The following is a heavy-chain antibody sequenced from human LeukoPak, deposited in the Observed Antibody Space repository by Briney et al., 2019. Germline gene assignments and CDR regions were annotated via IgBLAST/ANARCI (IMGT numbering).Heavy chain of an antibody. D-gene: IGHD3-10*01. CDR3: ASGYYGSGSYFNHDY. V-gene: IGHV1-3*01. CDR1: GYTFTSYA. J-gene: IGHJ4*02. Sequence: ASVKVSCKASGYTFTSYAMHWVRQAPGQRLEWMGWINAGNGNTKYSQKFQGRVTITRDTSASTAYMELSSLRSEDTAVYYCASGYYGSGSYFNHDYWGQGTLVTVSS. CDR2: INAGNGNT.